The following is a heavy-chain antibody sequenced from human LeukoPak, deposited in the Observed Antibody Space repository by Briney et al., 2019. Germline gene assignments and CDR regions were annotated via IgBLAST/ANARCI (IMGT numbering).Heavy chain of an antibody. CDR2: INPNSGGT. J-gene: IGHJ5*02. CDR3: AREYYDILTGYSAHIVWFDP. CDR1: GYTFTGYY. Sequence: ASVKASCKASGYTFTGYYMHWVRQAPGQGLEWMGWINPNSGGTNYAQKFQGRVTMTRDTSISTAYMELSRLRSDDTAVYYCAREYYDILTGYSAHIVWFDPWGQGTLVTVSS. V-gene: IGHV1-2*02. D-gene: IGHD3-9*01.